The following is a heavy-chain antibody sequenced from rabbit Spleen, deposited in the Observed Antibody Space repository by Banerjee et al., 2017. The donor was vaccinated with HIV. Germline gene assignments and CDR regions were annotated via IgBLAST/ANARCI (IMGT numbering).Heavy chain of an antibody. V-gene: IGHV1S45*01. CDR1: GFSFSNKAV. D-gene: IGHD8-1*01. J-gene: IGHJ4*01. CDR3: ARDGAGGSYFAL. CDR2: VYAGSSGST. Sequence: QQQLVESGGGLVKPGASLTLTCKASGFSFSNKAVMCWVRQAPGKGLEWIACVYAGSSGSTYSATWAKGRFTISKTSSTTVTLQMTSLTAADTATYFCARDGAGGSYFALWGPGTLVTVS.